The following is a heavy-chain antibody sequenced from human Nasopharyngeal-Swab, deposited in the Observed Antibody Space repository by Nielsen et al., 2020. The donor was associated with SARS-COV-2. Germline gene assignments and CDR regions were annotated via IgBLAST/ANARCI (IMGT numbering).Heavy chain of an antibody. Sequence: GGSLRLSCVVSGCIFDNSWLSWVPRAPGKGLEWVANIKYEGSEKYYVDSVRGRFTISRDNAKNTVYLQMNSLRAEDTAVYYCARVHLVIVPATFDYWGQGTLVTVSS. CDR2: IKYEGSEK. J-gene: IGHJ4*02. CDR3: ARVHLVIVPATFDY. CDR1: GCIFDNSW. V-gene: IGHV3-7*01. D-gene: IGHD2-2*01.